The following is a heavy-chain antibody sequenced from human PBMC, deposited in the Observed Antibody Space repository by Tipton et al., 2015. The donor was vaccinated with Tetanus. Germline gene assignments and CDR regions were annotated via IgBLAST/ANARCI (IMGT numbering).Heavy chain of an antibody. CDR3: ARGPGSTYAMDV. V-gene: IGHV4-31*03. J-gene: IGHJ6*02. CDR2: VYYSGTT. CDR1: GGSISSSSHY. Sequence: TLSLTCTVSGGSISSSSHYWTWIRQRPGKGLEWIGYVYYSGTTYFDLSLQSRLTLSVDTSRNLFSLKLTSVTAADTGISYCARGPGSTYAMDVWGQGTAVTVSS.